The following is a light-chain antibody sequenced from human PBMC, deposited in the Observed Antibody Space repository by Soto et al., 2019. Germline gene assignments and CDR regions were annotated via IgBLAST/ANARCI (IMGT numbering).Light chain of an antibody. CDR3: CSYAGDYTYV. CDR2: DVS. CDR1: SSDVGGYNY. J-gene: IGLJ1*01. Sequence: QSALTQPRSVSGSPGQSVTLSCTGTSSDVGGYNYVSWYQHHPGKAPKLMIYDVSKRPSGVPDRFSGSRSGNTASLTISGPQAEDEADYYCCSYAGDYTYVFGIGTKLTVL. V-gene: IGLV2-11*01.